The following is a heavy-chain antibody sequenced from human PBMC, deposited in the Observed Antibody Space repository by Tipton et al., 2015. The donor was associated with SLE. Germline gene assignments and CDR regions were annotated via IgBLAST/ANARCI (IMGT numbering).Heavy chain of an antibody. CDR3: ARHPSGYYFDY. D-gene: IGHD3-10*01. CDR2: IYYSGST. Sequence: TLSLTCAVYGGSFSGYYWSWIRQPPGKGLEWIGYIYYSGSTNYNPSLKSRVTISVDTSKNQFSLKLSSVTAADTAVYYCARHPSGYYFDYWGQGTLVTVSS. CDR1: GGSFSGYY. V-gene: IGHV4-59*08. J-gene: IGHJ4*02.